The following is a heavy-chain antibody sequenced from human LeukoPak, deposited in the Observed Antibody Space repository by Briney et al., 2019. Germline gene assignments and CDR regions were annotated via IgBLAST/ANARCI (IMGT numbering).Heavy chain of an antibody. CDR2: MYHSGST. D-gene: IGHD3-22*01. J-gene: IGHJ5*02. CDR3: VGDARQFFYDSGGYFYDQ. V-gene: IGHV4-38-2*02. CDR1: GFSIGSGYY. Sequence: TSETLSLTCDVSGFSIGSGYYWGWIRQPPGKGLEWIGTMYHSGSTYYNESLESRVTISADSSKNQFYLKMRSVPAADTAVYFCVGDARQFFYDSGGYFYDQWGQGTLVTVSS.